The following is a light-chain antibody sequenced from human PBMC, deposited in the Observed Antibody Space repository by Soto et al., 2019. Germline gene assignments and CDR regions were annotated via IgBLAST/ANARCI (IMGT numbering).Light chain of an antibody. V-gene: IGKV3-11*01. CDR3: QQRHMWPIT. J-gene: IGKJ5*01. CDR2: DAY. CDR1: QSFRGL. Sequence: EVVLTQSPVTLSLSPGERDTLSCRASQSFRGLLAWYQQKPGQAPRLLIYDAYNRATGIPPRFSGSGSGTDFTLTISSLEPEDSAVYYCQQRHMWPITLGQGTRLEIK.